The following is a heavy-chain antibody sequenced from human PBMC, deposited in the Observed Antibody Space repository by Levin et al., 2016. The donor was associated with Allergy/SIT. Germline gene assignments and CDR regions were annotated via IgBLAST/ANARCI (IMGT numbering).Heavy chain of an antibody. J-gene: IGHJ4*02. Sequence: SETLSLTCTVSGGSISSRSYYWGWVRQPPGKGLEWIASIYYSGSIYYNPSLKSRVTISVDKSKNQVSLKVRSVTAADTAVYYCARPAAVAGGSRFDYWGQGSLVIVSS. CDR3: ARPAAVAGGSRFDY. CDR1: GGSISSRSYY. V-gene: IGHV4-39*01. CDR2: IYYSGSI. D-gene: IGHD6-19*01.